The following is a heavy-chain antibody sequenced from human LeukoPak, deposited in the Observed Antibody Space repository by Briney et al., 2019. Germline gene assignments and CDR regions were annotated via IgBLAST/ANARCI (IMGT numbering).Heavy chain of an antibody. CDR2: IYTSGST. Sequence: SQTLSLTCTVSGGSISSGSYYWSWIRQPAGKGLEWIGRIYTSGSTNYNPSLKSRVTISLNTSKNQFSLKLSSVTAADTAVYYCARGRPLAAMVFNWFDPWGQGTLVTVSS. D-gene: IGHD5-18*01. J-gene: IGHJ5*02. CDR3: ARGRPLAAMVFNWFDP. CDR1: GGSISSGSYY. V-gene: IGHV4-61*02.